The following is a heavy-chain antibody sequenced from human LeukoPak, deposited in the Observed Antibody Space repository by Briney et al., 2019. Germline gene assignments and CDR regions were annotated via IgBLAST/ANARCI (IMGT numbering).Heavy chain of an antibody. J-gene: IGHJ6*03. CDR2: IKQDGSEK. V-gene: IGHV3-7*01. CDR3: ARDAYDFWSGSSYYYYYYMDV. D-gene: IGHD3-3*01. Sequence: GESLKISCAASGFTFSSYWMSWVRQAPGKGLEWVANIKQDGSEKYYVDSVRGRFTISRDNAKNSLYLQMNSLRAEDTAVYYCARDAYDFWSGSSYYYYYYMDVWGKGTTVTVSS. CDR1: GFTFSSYW.